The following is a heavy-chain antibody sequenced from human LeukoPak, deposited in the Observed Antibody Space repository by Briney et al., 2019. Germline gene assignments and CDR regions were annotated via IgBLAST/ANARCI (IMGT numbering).Heavy chain of an antibody. CDR1: GFTFSSYW. CDR3: AKDHYWSIDY. Sequence: RGSLRLSCAASGFTFSSYWMNWVRQAPGKGLVWVSRIASDGSSTTYADSVKGRFSISRDNAKNTLYLQMNSLRAEDTGVYYCAKDHYWSIDYWGRGTLVTVSS. V-gene: IGHV3-74*01. CDR2: IASDGSST. D-gene: IGHD3-3*01. J-gene: IGHJ4*02.